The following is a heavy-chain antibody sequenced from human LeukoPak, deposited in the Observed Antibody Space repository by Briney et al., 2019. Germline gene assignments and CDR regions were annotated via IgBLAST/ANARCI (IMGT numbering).Heavy chain of an antibody. CDR2: INHSGTT. V-gene: IGHV4-34*01. CDR3: ATSAWVAGPWLDP. J-gene: IGHJ5*02. D-gene: IGHD6-19*01. CDR1: GGSFSDYY. Sequence: SETLSLACAVYGGSFSDYYWSWIRQPPGKGLEWIGEINHSGTTNYNPSLKSRVTMSVDTSNNQFSLKLSSVTAADTAVFYCATSAWVAGPWLDPWGLGTLVTVSS.